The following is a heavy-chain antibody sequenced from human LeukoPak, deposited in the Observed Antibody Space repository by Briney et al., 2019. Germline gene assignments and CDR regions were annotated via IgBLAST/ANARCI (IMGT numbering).Heavy chain of an antibody. CDR2: IYYSGST. CDR3: ARLGCSSTSCYAGRYYYYYMDV. CDR1: GGSISSYY. Sequence: SETLSLTCTVSGGSISSYYWSWIRQPPGKGLEWIGSIYYSGSTYYNPSLKSRVTISVDTSKNQFSLKLSSVTAADTAVYYCARLGCSSTSCYAGRYYYYYMDVWGKGTTVTISS. J-gene: IGHJ6*03. V-gene: IGHV4-59*05. D-gene: IGHD2-2*01.